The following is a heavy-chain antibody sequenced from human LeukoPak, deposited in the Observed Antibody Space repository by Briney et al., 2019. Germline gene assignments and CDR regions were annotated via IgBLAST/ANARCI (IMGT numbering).Heavy chain of an antibody. V-gene: IGHV3-23*01. Sequence: PGGSLRLSCAASGFTFSSYAMSWVRQAPGKGLEWVSAISGSGGSTYYADSVKGRFTISRDNSKNTLYLQMNSLRAEDTAVYYCAKGTRKIRSIVVVVAAEYYFDYWGQGTLVTVSS. J-gene: IGHJ4*02. CDR2: ISGSGGST. CDR3: AKGTRKIRSIVVVVAAEYYFDY. D-gene: IGHD2-15*01. CDR1: GFTFSSYA.